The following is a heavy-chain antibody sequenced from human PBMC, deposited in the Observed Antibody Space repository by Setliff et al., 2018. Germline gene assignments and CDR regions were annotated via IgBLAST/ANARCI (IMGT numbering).Heavy chain of an antibody. V-gene: IGHV3-7*01. CDR2: IKQDGSEK. J-gene: IGHJ5*02. Sequence: PGGSLRLSCAASGFNFNVAWMTWVRQRPGKGLEWVANIKQDGSEKYYVESVKGRFTISRDNAKNSLYLQMNSLRVEDTAVYYCARDVFDFRTGQAGPWGQGTLVTVSS. D-gene: IGHD3-3*01. CDR3: ARDVFDFRTGQAGP. CDR1: GFNFNVAW.